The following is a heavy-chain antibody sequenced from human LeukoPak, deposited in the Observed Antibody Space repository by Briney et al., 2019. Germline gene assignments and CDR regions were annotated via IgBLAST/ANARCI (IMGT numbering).Heavy chain of an antibody. Sequence: GGSLRLSCAASGFTFSTYSMNWVRQAPGKGLEWVSSISTSSTYIYYADSVKGRFTISRDNAKNSLYLQMISLRAEDTAVYYCARHEPVITLSSYYYGMDVWGQGTTVTVSS. CDR1: GFTFSTYS. D-gene: IGHD1-14*01. V-gene: IGHV3-21*01. CDR3: ARHEPVITLSSYYYGMDV. CDR2: ISTSSTYI. J-gene: IGHJ6*02.